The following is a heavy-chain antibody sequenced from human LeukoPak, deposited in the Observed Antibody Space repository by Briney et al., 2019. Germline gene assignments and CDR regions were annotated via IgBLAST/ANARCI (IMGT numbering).Heavy chain of an antibody. CDR1: GYTFTGYY. V-gene: IGHV1-2*02. D-gene: IGHD1-26*01. Sequence: GASVKVSCKASGYTFTGYYMHWVRQAPGQGLEWMGWINPNSGGTNYAQKFQGRVAMTRDTSISTAYMELSRLRSDDTAVYYCARVRYSGSYLFDYLGQGTLVTVSS. J-gene: IGHJ4*02. CDR3: ARVRYSGSYLFDY. CDR2: INPNSGGT.